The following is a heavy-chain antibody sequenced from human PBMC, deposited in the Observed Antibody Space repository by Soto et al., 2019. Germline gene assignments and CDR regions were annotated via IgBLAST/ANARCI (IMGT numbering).Heavy chain of an antibody. D-gene: IGHD1-26*01. CDR2: IIPIFGTA. CDR1: GGTSNSYA. CDR3: ARHPVSGSYAYYYGMDV. J-gene: IGHJ6*02. V-gene: IGHV1-69*12. Sequence: QVQLVQSGAEVKKPGSSVKVSCKASGGTSNSYAISWVRQAPGQGLEWMGGIIPIFGTADYAQKFQGRATITADESTSTAYMELSSLRSEDTAVYYCARHPVSGSYAYYYGMDVWGQGTTVTVSS.